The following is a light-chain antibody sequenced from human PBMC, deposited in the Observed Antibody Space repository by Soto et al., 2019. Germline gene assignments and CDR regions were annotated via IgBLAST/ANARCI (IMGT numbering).Light chain of an antibody. V-gene: IGKV3-20*01. CDR1: QSVSSSY. Sequence: EIVLTQSPGTLSLSPGERATLSCRASQSVSSSYLAWYQQKPGQAPRLLIYGASSRATGIPDRFSGSGSGTDFTLTISSLEPEDFEVFYCQQYGTSPYTFGQGTTLEIK. J-gene: IGKJ2*01. CDR2: GAS. CDR3: QQYGTSPYT.